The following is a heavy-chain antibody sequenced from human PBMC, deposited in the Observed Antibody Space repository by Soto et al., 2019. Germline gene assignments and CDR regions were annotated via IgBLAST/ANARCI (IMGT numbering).Heavy chain of an antibody. V-gene: IGHV1-18*01. J-gene: IGHJ6*02. CDR3: ARVDSGTTYYYYYGMDV. Sequence: GASVKVSCKDSGYTFTSYGISWVRQAPGQGLEWMGWISAYNGNTNYAQKLQGRVTMTTDTSTSTAYMELRSLRSDDTAVYYCARVDSGTTYYYYYGMDVWGQGTTVTVSS. CDR1: GYTFTSYG. CDR2: ISAYNGNT. D-gene: IGHD4-17*01.